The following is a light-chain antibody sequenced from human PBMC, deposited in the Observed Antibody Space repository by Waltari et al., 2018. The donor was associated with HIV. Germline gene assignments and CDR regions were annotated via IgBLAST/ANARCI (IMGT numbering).Light chain of an antibody. CDR3: QQLNSYPYT. Sequence: DIQLTQSPSFLSASVGDRVTITCRASQGIRSYLAWYQQKPGKAPKRLIYAASTLQSGVPSRFSGSGAGTEFTLTIGSLQPEDFATYYCQQLNSYPYTFGQGTKLEIK. CDR1: QGIRSY. V-gene: IGKV1-9*01. J-gene: IGKJ2*01. CDR2: AAS.